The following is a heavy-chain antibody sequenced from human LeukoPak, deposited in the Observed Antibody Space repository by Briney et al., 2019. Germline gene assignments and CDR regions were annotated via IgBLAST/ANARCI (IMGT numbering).Heavy chain of an antibody. D-gene: IGHD2-2*01. CDR3: TTGKIYCSTTSCSDDY. CDR1: GDTLTALS. CDR2: FHPEDGET. V-gene: IGHV1-24*01. Sequence: GASVKVSCMVSGDTLTALSMHWVRRAPGKGLEWMGGFHPEDGETIYAQKFRGRVTMTEDTSTDTAYMELSSLRSDDTAVYYCTTGKIYCSTTSCSDDYWGQGTLVTVSS. J-gene: IGHJ4*02.